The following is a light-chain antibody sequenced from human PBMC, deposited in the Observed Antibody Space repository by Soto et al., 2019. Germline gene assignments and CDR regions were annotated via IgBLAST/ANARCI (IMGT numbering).Light chain of an antibody. Sequence: EIVMTQSPATLSVSPGERATLSCRASQSVSSNLAWYQQKPGQAPRLLIYGASTRATGIPARFSGSGSGTEFTLTISRLQSEDFAVYYCQQDNNWPPPYTFGQGTKLEIK. CDR1: QSVSSN. CDR3: QQDNNWPPPYT. CDR2: GAS. J-gene: IGKJ2*01. V-gene: IGKV3-15*01.